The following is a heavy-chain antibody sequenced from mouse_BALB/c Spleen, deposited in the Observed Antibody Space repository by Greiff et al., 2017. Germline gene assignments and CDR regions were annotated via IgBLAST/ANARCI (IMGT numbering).Heavy chain of an antibody. V-gene: IGHV3-8*02. Sequence: EVKVEESGPSLVKPSQTLSLTCSVTGDSITSGYWNWIRKFPGNKLEYMGYISYSGSTYYNPSLKSRISITRDTSKNQYYLQLNSVTTEDTATYYCARYNGYSLYWYFDVWGAGTTVTVSS. CDR2: ISYSGST. CDR1: GDSITSGY. CDR3: ARYNGYSLYWYFDV. D-gene: IGHD2-3*01. J-gene: IGHJ1*01.